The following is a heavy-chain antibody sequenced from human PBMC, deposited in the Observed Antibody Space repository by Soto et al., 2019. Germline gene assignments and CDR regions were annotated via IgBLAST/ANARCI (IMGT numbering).Heavy chain of an antibody. CDR3: ARDRAPYRSSSLGY. D-gene: IGHD6-6*01. V-gene: IGHV1-69*12. J-gene: IGHJ4*02. CDR1: AGTFSSYA. CDR2: IIPIFGTA. Sequence: QVQLVQSGAEVKKPGSSVKVSCKASAGTFSSYAISWVRQAPGQGLEWMGGIIPIFGTANYAQKFQGRVTITADESTSTAYMELSSLRSEDTAVYYCARDRAPYRSSSLGYWGQGTMVTVSS.